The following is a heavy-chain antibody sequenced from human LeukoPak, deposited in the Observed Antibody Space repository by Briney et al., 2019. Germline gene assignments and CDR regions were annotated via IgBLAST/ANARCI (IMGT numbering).Heavy chain of an antibody. V-gene: IGHV1-69*05. CDR1: GGTFSSYA. Sequence: GASVKVSCKASGGTFSSYAISWVRQAPGQGLEWMGGIIPIFGTANYAQKFQGRVTITTDESTSTAYKELSSLRSEDTAVYYCARGGGYCSSTSCFFDYWGQGTLVTVSS. CDR3: ARGGGYCSSTSCFFDY. CDR2: IIPIFGTA. D-gene: IGHD2-2*01. J-gene: IGHJ4*02.